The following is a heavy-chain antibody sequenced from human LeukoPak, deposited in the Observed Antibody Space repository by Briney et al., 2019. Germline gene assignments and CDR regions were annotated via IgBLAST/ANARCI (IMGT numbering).Heavy chain of an antibody. CDR2: IYSSGST. Sequence: SETLSLTCTVSGGSINSGDYYWTWIRQHPGKGLEWIGYIYSSGSTYYDPSLKSRLTMSVDTSKNQFSLKMGSVTAADTAVYYCARGGRSGYLFEYWGQGTLVTVSS. V-gene: IGHV4-31*03. CDR3: ARGGRSGYLFEY. CDR1: GGSINSGDYY. D-gene: IGHD3-22*01. J-gene: IGHJ4*02.